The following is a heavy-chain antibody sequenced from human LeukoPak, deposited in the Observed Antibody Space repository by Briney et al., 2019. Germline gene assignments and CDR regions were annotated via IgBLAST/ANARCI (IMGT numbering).Heavy chain of an antibody. D-gene: IGHD2-2*01. CDR1: GYTFTGYH. V-gene: IGHV1-2*06. J-gene: IGHJ4*02. CDR3: ARDYCSSTSCLFDY. CDR2: INPNTGGT. Sequence: GASVKASCKASGYTFTGYHMHWVRQAPGQGLEWMGRINPNTGGTDYAQKFQGRVTMTRDTSISTAYMDLSRLRSDDTAVYYCARDYCSSTSCLFDYWGQGTLVTVSS.